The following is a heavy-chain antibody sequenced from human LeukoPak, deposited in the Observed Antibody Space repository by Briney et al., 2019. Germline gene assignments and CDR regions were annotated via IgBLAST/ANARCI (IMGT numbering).Heavy chain of an antibody. V-gene: IGHV3-23*01. Sequence: PGGSLRLSCAASGFTFSSYAMSWVRQAPGRGLEWVSAISGSGGSTYYADSVKGRFTISRDNSKNTLYLQMNSLRAEDTAVYYCAKILRYFDWLFYDAFDIWGQGTMVTVSS. CDR3: AKILRYFDWLFYDAFDI. CDR2: ISGSGGST. CDR1: GFTFSSYA. D-gene: IGHD3-9*01. J-gene: IGHJ3*02.